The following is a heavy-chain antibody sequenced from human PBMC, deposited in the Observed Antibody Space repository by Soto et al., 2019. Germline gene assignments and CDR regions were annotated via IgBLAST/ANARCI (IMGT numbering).Heavy chain of an antibody. CDR2: IKHSGST. Sequence: QVQLQQWGAGLLKPSETLSLTCAVYGGSFSGYYWSWIRQPPGKGLEWIGEIKHSGSTNYNPSLKSRVTISVDTSKNQFSLKLSSVTAADTAVYYCARGKGLGVVRLYYGMDVWGQGTTVTVSS. CDR1: GGSFSGYY. V-gene: IGHV4-34*01. CDR3: ARGKGLGVVRLYYGMDV. D-gene: IGHD3-3*01. J-gene: IGHJ6*02.